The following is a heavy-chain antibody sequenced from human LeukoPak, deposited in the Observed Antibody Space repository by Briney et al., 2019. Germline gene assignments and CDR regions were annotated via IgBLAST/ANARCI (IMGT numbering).Heavy chain of an antibody. CDR1: GFSYSTYA. D-gene: IGHD4-11*01. V-gene: IGHV3-23*01. Sequence: GGSLRLSCAASGFSYSTYAMSWVRQAPGKGLEWVSGISGSGDSTYYADSVKGRFTISRDNSQNTLFLHMHSLRAEDTALYYCAKDLGNYVWSLDYWGQGTLVSVSS. CDR2: ISGSGDST. CDR3: AKDLGNYVWSLDY. J-gene: IGHJ4*02.